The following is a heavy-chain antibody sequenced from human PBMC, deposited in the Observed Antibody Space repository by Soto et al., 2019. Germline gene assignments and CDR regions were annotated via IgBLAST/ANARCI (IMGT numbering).Heavy chain of an antibody. J-gene: IGHJ4*02. CDR3: ARDHLSSAYYSTSTGFDY. CDR1: GYTFTSYY. D-gene: IGHD3-22*01. Sequence: SVKVSCRASGYTFTSYYIHWVRQAPVQGLEWMGIINPSGGSTSYAQKFQGRVTMARDTSTTTVYMELSSLRSEDTAVYYCARDHLSSAYYSTSTGFDYWGQGTLVTVSS. V-gene: IGHV1-46*01. CDR2: INPSGGST.